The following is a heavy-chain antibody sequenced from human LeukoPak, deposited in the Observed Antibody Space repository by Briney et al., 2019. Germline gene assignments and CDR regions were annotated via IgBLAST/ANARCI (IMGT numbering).Heavy chain of an antibody. Sequence: SVKVSCKASGGTFSSHAISWVRQAPGQGLEWMGRIIPMLGIANNAQKFQGRVTITADKSTSTAYMELSSLRSEDTAVYYCARGVQLVDTAMVLDVWGQGTTVTVSS. CDR3: ARGVQLVDTAMVLDV. D-gene: IGHD5-18*01. J-gene: IGHJ6*02. CDR2: IIPMLGIA. V-gene: IGHV1-69*04. CDR1: GGTFSSHA.